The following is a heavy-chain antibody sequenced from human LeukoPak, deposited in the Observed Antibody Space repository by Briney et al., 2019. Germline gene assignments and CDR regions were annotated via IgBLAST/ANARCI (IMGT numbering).Heavy chain of an antibody. CDR3: AGGVVVVVPAAIPGVWFDP. V-gene: IGHV1-2*02. D-gene: IGHD2-2*02. CDR1: GYTFTGYY. J-gene: IGHJ5*02. CDR2: INPNSGGT. Sequence: ASVKVSCKASGYTFTGYYMHWVRQAPGQGLEWMGWINPNSGGTNYAQKFQGRVTMTRDTSISTAYMELSRLRSDDTAVYYCAGGVVVVVPAAIPGVWFDPWGQGTLVTVSS.